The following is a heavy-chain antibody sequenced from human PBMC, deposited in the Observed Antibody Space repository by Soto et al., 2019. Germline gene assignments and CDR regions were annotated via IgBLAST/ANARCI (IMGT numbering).Heavy chain of an antibody. D-gene: IGHD6-19*01. Sequence: ASVKVSCRASGYTFTRYSINWVRQAPGQGLEWVGWISNYNGDTKYAQKFQGRVTLTTDTSTTTTYMDLRSLTSDDTAVYFCARGDSTGSPTGWFDPWGQGTLVTVSS. V-gene: IGHV1-18*04. CDR1: GYTFTRYS. CDR2: ISNYNGDT. J-gene: IGHJ5*02. CDR3: ARGDSTGSPTGWFDP.